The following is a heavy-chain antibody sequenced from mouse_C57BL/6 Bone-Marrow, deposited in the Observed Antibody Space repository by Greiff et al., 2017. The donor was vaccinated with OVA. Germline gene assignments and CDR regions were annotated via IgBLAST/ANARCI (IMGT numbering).Heavy chain of an antibody. V-gene: IGHV1-64*01. Sequence: VQLQQPGAELVKPGASVKLSCKASGYTFTSYWMHWVKQRPGQGLEWIGMIHPNSGSTNYNEKFKSKATLTVDKSSSTAYMQLSSLTSEDSAVKYSEIFYYNGRRGDYFDYWGQGTTLTVSS. CDR2: IHPNSGST. J-gene: IGHJ2*01. CDR1: GYTFTSYW. D-gene: IGHD1-1*01. CDR3: EIFYYNGRRGDYFDY.